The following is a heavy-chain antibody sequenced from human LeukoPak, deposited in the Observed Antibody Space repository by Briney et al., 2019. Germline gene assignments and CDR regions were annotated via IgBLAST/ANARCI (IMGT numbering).Heavy chain of an antibody. CDR1: GGSISSYY. D-gene: IGHD7-27*01. J-gene: IGHJ4*02. CDR3: ARSRWGDDY. V-gene: IGHV4-59*01. CDR2: IYYSGST. Sequence: ASETLSLTCTVSGGSISSYYWSWIRQPPGKGLEWIGYIYYSGSTNYNPSLKSRVTISVDTSKNQFSLKLSSVTAADTAVYYCARSRWGDDYWGQGTLVTVSS.